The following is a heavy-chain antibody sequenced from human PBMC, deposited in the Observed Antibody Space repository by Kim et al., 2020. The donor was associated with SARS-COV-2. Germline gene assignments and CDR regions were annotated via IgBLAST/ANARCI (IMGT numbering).Heavy chain of an antibody. Sequence: ASVKVSCKASGYRFTTYNMHWVRQAPGQGLEWMAMISSGGVTTYAQTLQGRISVTRDTPTSTVYMVLSSLRSEDTAMYFCSRDSLNWASDIWGQGTLVIV. J-gene: IGHJ3*02. CDR2: ISSGGVT. V-gene: IGHV1-46*04. CDR1: GYRFTTYN. D-gene: IGHD1-20*01. CDR3: SRDSLNWASDI.